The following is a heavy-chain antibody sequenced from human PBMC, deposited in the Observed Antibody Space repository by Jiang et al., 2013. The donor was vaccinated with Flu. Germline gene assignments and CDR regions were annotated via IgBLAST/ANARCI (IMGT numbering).Heavy chain of an antibody. CDR1: GYNFSDYA. D-gene: IGHD3-22*01. Sequence: PGSSLILSCQTSGYNFSDYAISWVRQAPGEGLEWIGGIIPLFDSVNYAQKFRGRVTITAAKFTNRAFMDLSSLGSDDTAIYYCARDHGLYNSHSSGSYSYAAFDFWGQGTMVTVSS. CDR3: ARDHGLYNSHSSGSYSYAAFDF. CDR2: IIPLFDSV. V-gene: IGHV1-69*06. J-gene: IGHJ3*01.